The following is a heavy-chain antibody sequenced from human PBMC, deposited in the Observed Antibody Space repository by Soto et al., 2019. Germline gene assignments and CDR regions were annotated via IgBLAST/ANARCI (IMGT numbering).Heavy chain of an antibody. CDR3: AREMGGSIDC. CDR1: GGSISSSSYY. Sequence: QLQLQESGPGLVKPSETLSLTCTVSGGSISSSSYYRGWIRQPPGKGLEWIGTIYHKGSTYYQTSLTSPVTLSVDTSKNQFSLKLNFVTAADTAIYCCAREMGGSIDCWGQGTLVTVSS. J-gene: IGHJ4*02. D-gene: IGHD1-26*01. CDR2: IYHKGST. V-gene: IGHV4-39*01.